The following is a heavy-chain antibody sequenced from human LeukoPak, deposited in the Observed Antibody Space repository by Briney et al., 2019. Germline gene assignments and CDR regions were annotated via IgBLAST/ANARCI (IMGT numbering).Heavy chain of an antibody. CDR1: GGSFSGYY. Sequence: SETLSLTCAVYGGSFSGYYWSWIRQPPGKGLEWIGEINHSGSTNYNPSLKSRVTISVDTSKNQFSLKLSSVTAADTAVYYCASTQNYYESSGYYEAFDYWGQGTLVTVSS. J-gene: IGHJ4*02. CDR3: ASTQNYYESSGYYEAFDY. CDR2: INHSGST. V-gene: IGHV4-34*01. D-gene: IGHD3-22*01.